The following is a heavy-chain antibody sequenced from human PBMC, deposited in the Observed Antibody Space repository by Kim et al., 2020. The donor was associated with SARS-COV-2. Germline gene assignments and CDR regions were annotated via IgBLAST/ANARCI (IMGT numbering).Heavy chain of an antibody. J-gene: IGHJ4*02. Sequence: YNPSLTSRVTISVDTSKNQFSLRLSSVTAADTAVYYCAVIAVAGRRSFDYWGQGTLVTVSS. D-gene: IGHD6-19*01. CDR3: AVIAVAGRRSFDY. V-gene: IGHV4-39*01.